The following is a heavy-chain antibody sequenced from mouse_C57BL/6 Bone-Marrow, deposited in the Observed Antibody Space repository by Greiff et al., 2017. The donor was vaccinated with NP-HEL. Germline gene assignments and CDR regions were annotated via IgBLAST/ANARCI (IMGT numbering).Heavy chain of an antibody. Sequence: VQRVESGAELARPGASVKLSCKASGYTFTSYGISGVKQRTGQGLEWIGEIYPRSGNTYYNEKFKGKATLTADKSSSTAYMELRSLTSEDSAVYFCARGWLLPPAYWGQGTLVTVSA. D-gene: IGHD2-3*01. CDR2: IYPRSGNT. CDR3: ARGWLLPPAY. CDR1: GYTFTSYG. J-gene: IGHJ3*01. V-gene: IGHV1-81*01.